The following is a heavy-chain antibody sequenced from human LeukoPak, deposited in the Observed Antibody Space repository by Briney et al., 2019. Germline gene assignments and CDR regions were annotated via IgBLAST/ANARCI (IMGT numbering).Heavy chain of an antibody. CDR3: ARTDGSMVRGVNWFDP. CDR2: IYPGDSDT. D-gene: IGHD3-10*01. J-gene: IGHJ5*02. V-gene: IGHV5-51*01. Sequence: AGESLKVSCKGSGYSFTSYWIGWVRQMPGKGLEWMGIIYPGDSDTRYSPSFQGQVTISADKSISTAYLQWSGLKASDTAMYYCARTDGSMVRGVNWFDPWGQGTLVTVSS. CDR1: GYSFTSYW.